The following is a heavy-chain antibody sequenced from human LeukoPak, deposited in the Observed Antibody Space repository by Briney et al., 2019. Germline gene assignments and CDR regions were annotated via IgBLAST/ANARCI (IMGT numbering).Heavy chain of an antibody. J-gene: IGHJ4*02. CDR1: GFTFSNYG. CDR3: VKGPTYDY. CDR2: ITSSGGST. V-gene: IGHV3-64D*06. Sequence: GGSLGLFCSASGFTFSNYGMSWVRQAPGKGLQYVSAITSSGGSTNYADSVKGRFTISRDNSKNTLYLQMSSLRAEDTAVYYCVKGPTYDYWGQGTLVNVSS.